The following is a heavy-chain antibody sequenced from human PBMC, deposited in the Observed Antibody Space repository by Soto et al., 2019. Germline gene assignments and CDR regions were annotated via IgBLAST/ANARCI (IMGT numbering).Heavy chain of an antibody. CDR3: GTCLAALPHYMDV. CDR1: GGSFSGYY. D-gene: IGHD3-16*01. J-gene: IGHJ6*03. Sequence: PSETLSLTCAVYGGSFSGYYWSWIRQPPGKGLEWIGEINHSGSTNYNPSLKSRVTISVDTSKNQFSLKLSSVTAADTAVYYCGTCLAALPHYMDVWGKGTTVTVSS. CDR2: INHSGST. V-gene: IGHV4-34*01.